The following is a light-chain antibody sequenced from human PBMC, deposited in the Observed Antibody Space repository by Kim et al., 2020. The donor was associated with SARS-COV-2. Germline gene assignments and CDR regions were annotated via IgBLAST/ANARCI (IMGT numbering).Light chain of an antibody. CDR2: GAS. V-gene: IGKV3D-7*01. J-gene: IGKJ1*01. CDR1: QSVSSSY. CDR3: QQDYNLPA. Sequence: LSPGERATLSCRASQSVSSSYLSWYQQKPGQAPRLLIYGASTRATGIPARFSGSGSGTDFTLTISSLQPEDFAVYYCQQDYNLPAFGQGTKVDIK.